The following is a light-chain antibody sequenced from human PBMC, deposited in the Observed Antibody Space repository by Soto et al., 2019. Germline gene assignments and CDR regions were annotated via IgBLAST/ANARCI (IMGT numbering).Light chain of an antibody. V-gene: IGKV3-15*01. Sequence: EIVMTQSPATMSVSPGYGATLSCRASQSVSSNLAWYQHKPGQAPRLLIYGASNRATGVPARFRGSGSGTHFTLTISSLQSEDFAVYYCQQYNNWPPWTFGQGTKVDIK. CDR2: GAS. CDR1: QSVSSN. J-gene: IGKJ1*01. CDR3: QQYNNWPPWT.